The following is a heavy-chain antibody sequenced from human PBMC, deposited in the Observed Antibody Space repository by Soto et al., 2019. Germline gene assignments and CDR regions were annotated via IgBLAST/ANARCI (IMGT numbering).Heavy chain of an antibody. J-gene: IGHJ4*02. CDR2: ISGSGGST. Sequence: PGGSLRLSCAAPGFTFSSYAMSWVRQAPGKGLEWVSAISGSGGSTYYADSVKGRFTISRDNSKNTLYLQMNSLRAEDTAVYYCAKDRLLRFLEWLSFDYWGQGTLVTVSS. CDR1: GFTFSSYA. V-gene: IGHV3-23*01. CDR3: AKDRLLRFLEWLSFDY. D-gene: IGHD3-3*01.